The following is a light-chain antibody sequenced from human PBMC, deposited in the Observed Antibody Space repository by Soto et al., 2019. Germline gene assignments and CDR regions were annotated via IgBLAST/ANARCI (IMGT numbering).Light chain of an antibody. J-gene: IGLJ2*01. CDR1: SSNIGSNY. CDR2: RNN. Sequence: QSVLTQTPSASGTPGQRVTISCSGSSSNIGSNYVYWYQKLPGTAPKLLIYRNNQRPSGVPDRFSGSKSGTSASLAISGLRSVDEADYYCAAWDDSLSGPVFGGGTKLTVL. CDR3: AAWDDSLSGPV. V-gene: IGLV1-47*01.